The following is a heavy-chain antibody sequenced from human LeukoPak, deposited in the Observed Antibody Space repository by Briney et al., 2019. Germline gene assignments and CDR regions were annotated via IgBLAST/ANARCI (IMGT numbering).Heavy chain of an antibody. CDR1: GYSFTSYW. Sequence: GESLKISCKGSGYSFTSYWIGWVRQMPGKGLEWRGIIYPGDPDTRYSPSFQGQVTISADKSISTAYLQWSSLKASDTAMYYCARRLQLANYYYYGMDVWGQGTTVTVSS. D-gene: IGHD6-6*01. CDR3: ARRLQLANYYYYGMDV. J-gene: IGHJ6*02. V-gene: IGHV5-51*01. CDR2: IYPGDPDT.